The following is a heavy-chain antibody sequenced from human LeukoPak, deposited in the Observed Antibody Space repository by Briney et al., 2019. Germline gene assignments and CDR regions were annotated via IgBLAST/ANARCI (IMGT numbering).Heavy chain of an antibody. V-gene: IGHV1-18*01. D-gene: IGHD3-9*01. CDR3: ARDEREDYDMLTGGNAFDI. Sequence: ASVKVSCKASGYTFTSYGISWVRQAPGQGLEWMGWISAYNGNTNYAQKLQGRVTMTTDTSTSTAYMELRSLRSDDTAVYYCARDEREDYDMLTGGNAFDIWGQGTMVTVSS. CDR1: GYTFTSYG. CDR2: ISAYNGNT. J-gene: IGHJ3*02.